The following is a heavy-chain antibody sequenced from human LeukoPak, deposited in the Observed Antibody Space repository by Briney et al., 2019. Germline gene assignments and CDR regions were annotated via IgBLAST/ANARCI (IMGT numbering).Heavy chain of an antibody. CDR3: ARNDGITAAGTIRFDS. CDR1: GGSISSYY. J-gene: IGHJ4*02. D-gene: IGHD6-13*01. Sequence: SETLSLTCTVSGGSISSYYWSWIRQPAGKGLEWIGRIYTSGSTNYNPSLKSRVTMSVDTSKNQFSLKLASVTAADTAVYYCARNDGITAAGTIRFDSWGQGMLVNVSS. CDR2: IYTSGST. V-gene: IGHV4-4*07.